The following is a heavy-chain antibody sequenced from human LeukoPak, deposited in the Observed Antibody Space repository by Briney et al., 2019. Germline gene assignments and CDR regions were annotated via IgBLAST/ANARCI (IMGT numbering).Heavy chain of an antibody. J-gene: IGHJ4*02. V-gene: IGHV3-23*01. CDR2: ISASGGGT. D-gene: IGHD3-22*01. CDR3: AKAMSTDHYDSRGFYRVDFDS. CDR1: GFTFTTYP. Sequence: GGSLRLSCAASGFTFTTYPMSWVRQAPGKGLEWVSAISASGGGTYYADSVKGRFIISRDNSKSTLYLQLSSLRAEDTAVYYCAKAMSTDHYDSRGFYRVDFDSWGQGTLVTVSS.